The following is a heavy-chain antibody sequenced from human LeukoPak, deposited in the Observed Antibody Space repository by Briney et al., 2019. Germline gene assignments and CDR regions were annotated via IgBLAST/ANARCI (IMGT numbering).Heavy chain of an antibody. CDR3: ARDWGTKSQYYYDSSGFPFDY. V-gene: IGHV3-21*01. CDR2: ISSSSSYM. CDR1: GFTFSSYW. J-gene: IGHJ4*02. Sequence: KHGRSLRLSCAASGFTFSSYWMSWDRQAPGKGLEWVSSISSSSSYMYYADSVKGRFTISRDNAKNSLYLQMNSLRAEDTAVYYCARDWGTKSQYYYDSSGFPFDYWGQGTLVTVSS. D-gene: IGHD3-22*01.